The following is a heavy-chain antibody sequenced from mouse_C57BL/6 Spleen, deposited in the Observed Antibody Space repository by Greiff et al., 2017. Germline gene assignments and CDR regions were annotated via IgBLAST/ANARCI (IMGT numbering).Heavy chain of an antibody. D-gene: IGHD1-1*01. Sequence: VHVKQSGPELVKPGASVKISCKASGYSFTDYNMNWVKQSNGKSLEWIGVINPNYGTTSYNQKFKGKATLTVDQSSSTAYMQLNSLTSEDSAVYYCARCYGSSYVYAMDYWGQGTSVTVSS. J-gene: IGHJ4*01. CDR3: ARCYGSSYVYAMDY. CDR1: GYSFTDYN. V-gene: IGHV1-39*01. CDR2: INPNYGTT.